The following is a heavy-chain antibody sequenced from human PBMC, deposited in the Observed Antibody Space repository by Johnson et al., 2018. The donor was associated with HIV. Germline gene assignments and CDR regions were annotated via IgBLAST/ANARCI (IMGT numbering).Heavy chain of an antibody. CDR3: ARACSGGSCYEEKSPDAFDI. J-gene: IGHJ3*02. Sequence: EVQLVESGGGLVMPGGSLRVSCAASGFTFSDYYMAWIRQTPGKGLEWVSVIYSGGSTYYADSVKGRFTISRDNSTNTLYLQMHSLRAEDTAVYYCARACSGGSCYEEKSPDAFDIWGQGTMVTVSS. CDR2: IYSGGST. D-gene: IGHD2-15*01. CDR1: GFTFSDYY. V-gene: IGHV3-66*01.